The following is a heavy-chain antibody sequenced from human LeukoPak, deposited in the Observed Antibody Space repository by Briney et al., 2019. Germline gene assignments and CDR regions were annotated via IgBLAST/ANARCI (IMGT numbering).Heavy chain of an antibody. CDR2: IRYDGSNK. J-gene: IGHJ4*02. V-gene: IGHV3-30*02. CDR3: ANGGGYSSSWANYYFDY. D-gene: IGHD6-13*01. CDR1: GFTFSSYG. Sequence: GGSLRLSCAASGFTFSSYGMHWVRQAPGKGLEWVAFIRYDGSNKYYADSVKGRFTISRDNSKNTLYLQMNSLRAEDTAVYYCANGGGYSSSWANYYFDYWGQGTLVTVSS.